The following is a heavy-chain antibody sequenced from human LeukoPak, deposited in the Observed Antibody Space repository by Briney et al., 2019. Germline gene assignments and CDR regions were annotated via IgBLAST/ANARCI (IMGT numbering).Heavy chain of an antibody. D-gene: IGHD3-10*01. CDR3: AIRIWFGDRHWFDP. V-gene: IGHV1-69*13. J-gene: IGHJ5*02. Sequence: VASVKVSCKASGYTFTSYYMHWVRQAPGQGLEWMGGIIPIFGTANYAQKFQGRVTITADESTSTAYMELSSLRSEDTAVYYCAIRIWFGDRHWFDPWGQGTLVTVSS. CDR2: IIPIFGTA. CDR1: GYTFTSYY.